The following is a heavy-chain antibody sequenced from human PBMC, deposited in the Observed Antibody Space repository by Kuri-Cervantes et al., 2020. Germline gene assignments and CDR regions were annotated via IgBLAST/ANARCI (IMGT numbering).Heavy chain of an antibody. CDR3: ASLSTKVRYAFDI. CDR1: GFTFSSYW. CDR2: INSDGSST. V-gene: IGHV3-74*01. Sequence: GGSLRLSCAASGFTFSSYWMHWVRQAPGKGLVWVSRINSDGSSTSYADSVKGRFTISRDNAKNTLYLQMNSLRAEDTAVYYCASLSTKVRYAFDIWGQGTMVTVSS. J-gene: IGHJ3*02. D-gene: IGHD2-8*01.